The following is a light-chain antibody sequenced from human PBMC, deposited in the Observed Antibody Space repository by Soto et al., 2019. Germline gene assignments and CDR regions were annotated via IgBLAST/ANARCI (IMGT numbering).Light chain of an antibody. CDR3: QQDSSWPLT. Sequence: IVMTQSPATLSVSPGERVTLSCRASQDIRSSLAWYQQKPGQAPRLLIYGASIRATGVPATFSGSGSGTEFTLSISSLQSEHLGVYYCQQDSSWPLTFGGGTRWIS. J-gene: IGKJ4*01. CDR1: QDIRSS. CDR2: GAS. V-gene: IGKV3-15*01.